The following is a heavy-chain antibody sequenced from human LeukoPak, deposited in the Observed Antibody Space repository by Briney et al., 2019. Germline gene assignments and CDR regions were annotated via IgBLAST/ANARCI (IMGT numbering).Heavy chain of an antibody. CDR3: AKDLKPYYDILTGVNWFDP. D-gene: IGHD3-9*01. CDR2: ISYDGSNK. V-gene: IGHV3-30*18. J-gene: IGHJ5*02. CDR1: GFTFSSYG. Sequence: GRSLRLSCAASGFTFSSYGMHWVRQAPGKGLEWVAVISYDGSNKYYADSVKGRFTISRDNSKNTLYLQMNSLRAEDTAVYYCAKDLKPYYDILTGVNWFDPWGQGTLVTVSS.